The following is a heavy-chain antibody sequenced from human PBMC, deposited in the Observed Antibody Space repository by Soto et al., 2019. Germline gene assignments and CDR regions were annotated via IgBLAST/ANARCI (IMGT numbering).Heavy chain of an antibody. CDR3: ARRMVFYGNALDV. Sequence: QLQLQESGSGLVKPSQTLSLTCAVSGGSISSGSYSWTWIRQPPGKDLEWIGYIYHSGSASYNPSLKSRVTISVDKSMNQFSLNVSSVTAADTAVYYCARRMVFYGNALDVWGQGTTVTVSS. J-gene: IGHJ6*02. CDR2: IYHSGSA. V-gene: IGHV4-30-2*01. D-gene: IGHD3-10*01. CDR1: GGSISSGSYS.